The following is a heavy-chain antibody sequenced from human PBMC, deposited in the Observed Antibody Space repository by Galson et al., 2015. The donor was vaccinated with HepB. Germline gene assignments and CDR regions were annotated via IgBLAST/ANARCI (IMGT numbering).Heavy chain of an antibody. CDR1: GFTFISYS. Sequence: SLRLSCAASGFTFISYSVNWVRQAPGKGLEWVSSITSGSDYIYYADSVKGRFTISRDNAKNSLFLQMNSLRVEDAAVYYCARTGSSTTILRNSWFDPWGQGILVTVSS. V-gene: IGHV3-21*01. D-gene: IGHD2-2*01. CDR3: ARTGSSTTILRNSWFDP. J-gene: IGHJ5*02. CDR2: ITSGSDYI.